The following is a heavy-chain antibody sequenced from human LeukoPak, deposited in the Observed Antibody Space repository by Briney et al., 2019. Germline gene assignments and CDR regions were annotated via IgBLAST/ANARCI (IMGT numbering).Heavy chain of an antibody. CDR3: ARRGQAAGSKGAFDY. V-gene: IGHV4-39*01. Sequence: PETLSLTCTVSGGSTSSGSSYWGWIRQPPGKGLEWIGSIDYSGTTYYNPSLKSRVTISVDTSKNQFSLKLSSVTAADTALYYCARRGQAAGSKGAFDYWGQGTLVTVSS. D-gene: IGHD6-13*01. J-gene: IGHJ4*02. CDR2: IDYSGTT. CDR1: GGSTSSGSSY.